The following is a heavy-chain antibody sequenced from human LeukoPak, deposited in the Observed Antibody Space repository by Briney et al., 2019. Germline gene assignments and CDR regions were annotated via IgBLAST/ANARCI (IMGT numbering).Heavy chain of an antibody. CDR1: TFTFSSYE. V-gene: IGHV3-48*03. J-gene: IGHJ4*02. CDR2: ISSSGSAI. D-gene: IGHD1-26*01. Sequence: GGSLRLSCAASTFTFSSYEINWVRQAPGKGLKWVSYISSSGSAIYYADSVKGRFTISRDNAKKSLYLQMNSLRAEDTAVYYCARVAGSYYYFDYWGQGTLVTVSS. CDR3: ARVAGSYYYFDY.